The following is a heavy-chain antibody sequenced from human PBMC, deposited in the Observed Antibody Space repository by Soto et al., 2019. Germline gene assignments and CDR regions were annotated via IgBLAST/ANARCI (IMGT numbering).Heavy chain of an antibody. CDR1: GGSISSGGYY. CDR2: IYYSGST. CDR3: AIVYCSGGSCYEFDY. V-gene: IGHV4-31*03. Sequence: QVQLQESGPGLVKPSQTLSLTCTFSGGSISSGGYYWSWISQHPGKGLEWIGYIYYSGSTYYNPSLKSRVTISVDTSKNQFSLKLSSVTAADTAVYYCAIVYCSGGSCYEFDYWGQGTLVTVSS. D-gene: IGHD2-15*01. J-gene: IGHJ4*02.